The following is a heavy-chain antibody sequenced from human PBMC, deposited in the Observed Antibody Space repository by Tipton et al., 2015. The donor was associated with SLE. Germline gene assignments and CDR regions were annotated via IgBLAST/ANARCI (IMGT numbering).Heavy chain of an antibody. CDR3: ASYCSGGRCYSDY. Sequence: TLSLTCTVSGGSISTTTYFWNWIRQPAGRGLEWIGRGFAGGLTDYNPSLSSRVTMSLDPSKNQFSLDLTSVTAADTAVYYCASYCSGGRCYSDYWGQGTLVTVSS. CDR2: GFAGGLT. CDR1: GGSISTTTYF. J-gene: IGHJ4*02. D-gene: IGHD2-15*01. V-gene: IGHV4-61*02.